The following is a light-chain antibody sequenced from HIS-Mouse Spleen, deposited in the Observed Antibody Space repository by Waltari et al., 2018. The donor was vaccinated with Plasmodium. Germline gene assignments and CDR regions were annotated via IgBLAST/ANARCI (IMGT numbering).Light chain of an antibody. Sequence: SSELTQPPSVSVSPGQTARITCSGDALPKQNAYWYQQKSGQAPVLVIYEDSKRPSWIPERFSGSSSGTMATLTISGAQVEDEADYYCYSTDSSGNHRVFGGGTKLTVL. V-gene: IGLV3-10*01. J-gene: IGLJ3*02. CDR1: ALPKQN. CDR2: EDS. CDR3: YSTDSSGNHRV.